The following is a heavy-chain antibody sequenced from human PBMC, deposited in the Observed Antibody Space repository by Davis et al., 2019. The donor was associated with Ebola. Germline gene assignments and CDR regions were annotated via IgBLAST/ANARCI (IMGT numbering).Heavy chain of an antibody. V-gene: IGHV1-2*06. J-gene: IGHJ6*04. D-gene: IGHD2-2*01. CDR3: ARRYCSSTSCYLPPELRPSYYYYGMDV. CDR1: EYTFTGHY. Sequence: ASVKVSCKASEYTFTGHYIHWVRQAPGQGLEWMGRINPNSGGTNYAQKFQGRVTMTRDTSISTAYMELSRLRSDDTAVYYCARRYCSSTSCYLPPELRPSYYYYGMDVWGKGTTVTVSS. CDR2: INPNSGGT.